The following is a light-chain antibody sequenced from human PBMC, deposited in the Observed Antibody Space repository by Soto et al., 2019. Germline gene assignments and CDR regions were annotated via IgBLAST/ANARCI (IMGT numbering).Light chain of an antibody. Sequence: QSALTQPPSASGSPGQSVTISCTGTSSDIGGYDHVSWYRQDPGKAPKVMIYEVTKRPSGVPDRFSGSKAGNTASLTVFGLQAEDEANYYCGSFAGPVWVFGGGTKGPS. V-gene: IGLV2-8*01. CDR3: GSFAGPVWV. CDR1: SSDIGGYDH. J-gene: IGLJ3*02. CDR2: EVT.